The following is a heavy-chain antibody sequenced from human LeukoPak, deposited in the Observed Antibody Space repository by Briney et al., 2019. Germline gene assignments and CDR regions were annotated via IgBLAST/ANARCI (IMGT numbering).Heavy chain of an antibody. J-gene: IGHJ2*01. Sequence: GASAKVSCKASGYTFTSYYMHWVRQAPGQGLEWMGIINPSGGSTSYAQKFQGRVTMTRDMSTSTVYMELSSLRSEDTAVYYCARGDAVASPYWYFDLWGRGTLVTVSS. CDR1: GYTFTSYY. V-gene: IGHV1-46*01. D-gene: IGHD6-19*01. CDR2: INPSGGST. CDR3: ARGDAVASPYWYFDL.